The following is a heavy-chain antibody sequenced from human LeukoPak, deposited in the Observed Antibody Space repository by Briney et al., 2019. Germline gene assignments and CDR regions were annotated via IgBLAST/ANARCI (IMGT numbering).Heavy chain of an antibody. CDR1: GYTFTSYG. J-gene: IGHJ6*02. Sequence: ASVKVSCKASGYTFTSYGISWVRQAPGQGLEWMGWISAYNGNTNYAQKLQGRVTMTTDTSTSTAYMELRSLRSDDTAVYYCARLGIHYGDSLGMDVWGQGTTVTVSS. V-gene: IGHV1-18*01. CDR3: ARLGIHYGDSLGMDV. D-gene: IGHD4-17*01. CDR2: ISAYNGNT.